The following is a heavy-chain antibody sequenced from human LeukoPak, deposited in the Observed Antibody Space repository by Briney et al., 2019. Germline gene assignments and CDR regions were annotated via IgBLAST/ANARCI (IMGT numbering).Heavy chain of an antibody. Sequence: PSETLSLTCTVSGGSISSYYWSWIRQPAGKGLEWIGRIYTSGSTNYNPSLKSRVTMSVDTSKNQFSLKLSSVTAADTAVYYCARGPYCSSTSCYIPPYYYYYYMDVWGKGTTVTVSS. J-gene: IGHJ6*03. CDR1: GGSISSYY. CDR2: IYTSGST. D-gene: IGHD2-2*02. CDR3: ARGPYCSSTSCYIPPYYYYYYMDV. V-gene: IGHV4-4*07.